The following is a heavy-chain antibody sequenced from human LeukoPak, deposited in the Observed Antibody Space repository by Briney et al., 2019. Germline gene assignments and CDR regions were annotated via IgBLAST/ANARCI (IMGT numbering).Heavy chain of an antibody. V-gene: IGHV1-2*02. CDR1: GYTFTGYY. Sequence: ASVKVSCKTSGYTFTGYYMHWLRQAPGQGLEWMGWINPNSGGTNYAQKFQGRVTMTRDTSISTAYMELSRLRSDDTAVYYCAVVPTGYCSSTSCRSNMDVWGKGTTVTVSS. CDR2: INPNSGGT. D-gene: IGHD2-2*01. CDR3: AVVPTGYCSSTSCRSNMDV. J-gene: IGHJ6*03.